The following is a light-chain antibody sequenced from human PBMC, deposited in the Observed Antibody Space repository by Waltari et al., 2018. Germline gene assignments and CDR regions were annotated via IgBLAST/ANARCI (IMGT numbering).Light chain of an antibody. CDR3: QHYVNLPAT. CDR1: QSVGRS. Sequence: EIVSTQSPGTLSLSPGERATLSCRASQSVGRSLAWYQQKPGQAPRLLIYDASSRATGTPGRFSGSGSGTDFSLAISSLEPEDFAVYYCQHYVNLPATFGQGTKVEIK. V-gene: IGKV3-20*01. CDR2: DAS. J-gene: IGKJ1*01.